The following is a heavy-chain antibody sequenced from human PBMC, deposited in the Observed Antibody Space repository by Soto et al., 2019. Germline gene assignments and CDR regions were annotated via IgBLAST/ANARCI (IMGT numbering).Heavy chain of an antibody. CDR1: GGTFSSYT. CDR3: AAEYGANSA. V-gene: IGHV1-69*02. J-gene: IGHJ4*02. Sequence: QVQLVQSGAEVKKPGSSVKVSCKASGGTFSSYTINWVRQDPGQGLEWVGRVIPILGIAKTAQKFQGRGTITADKSTSTAYMELSSLRSEDTAVYYCAAEYGANSAWGQGTLVTVSS. D-gene: IGHD4-17*01. CDR2: VIPILGIA.